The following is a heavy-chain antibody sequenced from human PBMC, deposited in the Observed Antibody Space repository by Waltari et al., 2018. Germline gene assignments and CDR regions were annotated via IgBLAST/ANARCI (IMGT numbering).Heavy chain of an antibody. J-gene: IGHJ6*02. CDR1: GGTFSSYA. CDR3: ARDGAYCSSTSCPGDV. CDR2: VSPILGIA. Sequence: QVQLVQSGAEVKKPGSSVKVSCKASGGTFSSYAISWVRQAPGQGLEWMGRVSPILGIANYAQKVQGRVTSTADKSTSTAYMELSSLRSEDTAVYYCARDGAYCSSTSCPGDVWGQGTTVTVSS. V-gene: IGHV1-69*04. D-gene: IGHD2-2*01.